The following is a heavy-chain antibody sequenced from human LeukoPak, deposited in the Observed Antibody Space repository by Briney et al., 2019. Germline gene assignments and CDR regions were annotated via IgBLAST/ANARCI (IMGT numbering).Heavy chain of an antibody. CDR3: ARVEAARPPGNYFDY. J-gene: IGHJ4*02. CDR2: IYHSGST. Sequence: PSETLSLTCTVSGYSISSGYYWGWIRQPPGKGLEWIGSIYHSGSTYYNPSLKSRVTISVDTSKNQFSLKLSSVTAADTAVYYCARVEAARPPGNYFDYWGQGTLVTVSS. V-gene: IGHV4-38-2*02. D-gene: IGHD6-6*01. CDR1: GYSISSGYY.